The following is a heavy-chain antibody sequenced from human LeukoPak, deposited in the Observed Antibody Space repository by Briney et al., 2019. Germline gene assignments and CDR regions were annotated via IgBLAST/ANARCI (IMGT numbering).Heavy chain of an antibody. V-gene: IGHV1-18*01. J-gene: IGHJ4*02. Sequence: ASVKVSCKASGYTFTNYVISWVRQAPGQGLEWMGWVSTYSGNTNYAQKFQGRITMTTDTSTSTAYMDLRNPRYDDTAVYYCARFTGLDYWGQGTPITVSS. CDR2: VSTYSGNT. CDR1: GYTFTNYV. CDR3: ARFTGLDY.